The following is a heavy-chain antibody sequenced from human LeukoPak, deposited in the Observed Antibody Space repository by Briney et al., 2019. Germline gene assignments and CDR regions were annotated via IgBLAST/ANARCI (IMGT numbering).Heavy chain of an antibody. V-gene: IGHV1-2*02. CDR2: INPNSGGT. J-gene: IGHJ4*02. CDR3: ARGAYYDFWSGYSHSDY. CDR1: GYTFTGYY. Sequence: ASVKVSCKASGYTFTGYYMHWVRQAPGQGLEWMGWINPNSGGTNYAQKFQGRVTMTRDTSISTAYMELIRLRSDDTAVYYCARGAYYDFWSGYSHSDYWGQGTLVTVSS. D-gene: IGHD3-3*01.